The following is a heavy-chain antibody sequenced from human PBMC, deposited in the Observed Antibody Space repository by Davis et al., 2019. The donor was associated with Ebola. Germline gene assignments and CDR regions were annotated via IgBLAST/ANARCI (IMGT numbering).Heavy chain of an antibody. V-gene: IGHV3-30*03. CDR1: GFTFSRYW. CDR3: ATDPHDGLFHFDF. J-gene: IGHJ4*02. D-gene: IGHD3-10*01. Sequence: PGGSLRLSCAASGFTFSRYWMHWVRQAPGKGLEWVAVISYDGNNEYADFAKGRFTISRDNSRNAVYLQMISLRAEDTAVYYCATDPHDGLFHFDFWGQGTLVTVSS. CDR2: ISYDGNN.